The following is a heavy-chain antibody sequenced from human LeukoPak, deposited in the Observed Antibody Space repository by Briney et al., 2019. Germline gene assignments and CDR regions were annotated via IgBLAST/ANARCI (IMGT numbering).Heavy chain of an antibody. CDR2: IYHSGSA. CDR3: ARIHESSSRGWFDP. Sequence: PSETLSLTCTVSGGSISSGGYFWSWIRQHPGTGLEWIGYIYHSGSAYRNPSLKSRITISVDTSKNQFSLKLTSVTAADTAMYYCARIHESSSRGWFDPWGQGSLVTVSS. J-gene: IGHJ5*02. CDR1: GGSISSGGYF. V-gene: IGHV4-31*03. D-gene: IGHD3-22*01.